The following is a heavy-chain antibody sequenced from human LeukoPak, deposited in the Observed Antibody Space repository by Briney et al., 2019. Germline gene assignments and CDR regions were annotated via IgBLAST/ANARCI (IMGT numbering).Heavy chain of an antibody. V-gene: IGHV4-59*01. CDR1: GGSISSYY. D-gene: IGHD3-9*01. Sequence: SETLSLTCTVSGGSISSYYWSWIRQPPGKGLEWIGYIYYSGSTNYNPSLKSRVTISVDTSKNQFSLKLSSVTAADTAVYYCARDRDLLTGNYYGSWGQGTLVTVSS. CDR3: ARDRDLLTGNYYGS. J-gene: IGHJ5*02. CDR2: IYYSGST.